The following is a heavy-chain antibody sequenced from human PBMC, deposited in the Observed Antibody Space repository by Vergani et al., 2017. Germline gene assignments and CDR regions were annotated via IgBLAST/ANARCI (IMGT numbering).Heavy chain of an antibody. CDR1: GFTFSSYA. Sequence: EVQLLESGGGLVQPGGSLRLSCAASGFTFSSYAMSWVRQAPGKGLEWVSAISGSGGSTYYADSVKGRFTISRDNSKNTLYLQMNSLRAEDTAVYFCAPNPLLAVAGSWGQGTLVTVSS. D-gene: IGHD6-19*01. V-gene: IGHV3-23*01. J-gene: IGHJ4*02. CDR3: APNPLLAVAGS. CDR2: ISGSGGST.